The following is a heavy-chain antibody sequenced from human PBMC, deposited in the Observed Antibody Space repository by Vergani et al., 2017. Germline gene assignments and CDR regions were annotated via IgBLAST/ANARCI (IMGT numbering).Heavy chain of an antibody. CDR3: AGDYSSGWSMHDAFDI. CDR1: GYTFTGYY. V-gene: IGHV1-2*02. D-gene: IGHD6-19*01. J-gene: IGHJ3*02. Sequence: QVQLVQSGAEVKKPGASVKVSCKASGYTFTGYYMHWVRQAPGQGLEWMGWINPNSGGTNDAQTFQGRVSMTRDTSISTAYMELSRLRSDDTAVYYCAGDYSSGWSMHDAFDIWGQGTMVTVSS. CDR2: INPNSGGT.